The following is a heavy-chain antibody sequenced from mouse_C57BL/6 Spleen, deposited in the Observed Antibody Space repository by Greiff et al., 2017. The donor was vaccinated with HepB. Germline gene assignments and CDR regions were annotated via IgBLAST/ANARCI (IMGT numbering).Heavy chain of an antibody. D-gene: IGHD2-2*01. CDR2: IDPSDSYT. Sequence: QVQLQQPGAELVMPGASVKLSCKASGYTFTSYWMHWVKQRPGQGLEWIEEIDPSDSYTNYNQKFKGKSTLTVDKSSSTAYMQLSSLTSEDSAVYYCARKNGYPFDYWGQGTTLTVSS. CDR1: GYTFTSYW. J-gene: IGHJ2*01. V-gene: IGHV1-69*01. CDR3: ARKNGYPFDY.